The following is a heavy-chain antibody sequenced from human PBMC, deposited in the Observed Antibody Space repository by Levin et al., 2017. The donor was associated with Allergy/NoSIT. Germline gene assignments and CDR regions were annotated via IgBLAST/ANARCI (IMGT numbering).Heavy chain of an antibody. CDR3: AKDGTYSSSSFGWFDP. V-gene: IGHV3-9*01. D-gene: IGHD6-6*01. CDR1: GFTFDDYA. Sequence: GGSLRLSCAASGFTFDDYAMHWVRQAPGKGLEWVSGISWNSGSIGYADSVKGRFTISRDNAKNSLYLQMNSLRAEDTALYYCAKDGTYSSSSFGWFDPWGQGTLVTVSS. J-gene: IGHJ5*02. CDR2: ISWNSGSI.